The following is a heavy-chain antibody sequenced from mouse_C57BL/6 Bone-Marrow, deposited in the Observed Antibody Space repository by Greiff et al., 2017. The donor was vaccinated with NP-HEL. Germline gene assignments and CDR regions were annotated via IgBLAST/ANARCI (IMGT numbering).Heavy chain of an antibody. CDR3: ARHYYGSSKAMDY. D-gene: IGHD1-1*01. CDR2: IDPEDGAT. CDR1: GFNIQDYY. J-gene: IGHJ4*01. Sequence: DVKLQESGAELVKPGASVKLSCTASGFNIQDYYMHWVKQRPEQGLEWIGRIDPEDGATKYAPKFQGKATITADTSSNTAYLQLSSLTSEDTAVYYCARHYYGSSKAMDYWGQGTSVTVSS. V-gene: IGHV14-2*01.